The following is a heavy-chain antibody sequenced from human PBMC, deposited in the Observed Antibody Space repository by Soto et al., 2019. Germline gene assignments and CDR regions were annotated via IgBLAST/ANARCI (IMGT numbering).Heavy chain of an antibody. CDR3: ARGRYGLY. D-gene: IGHD1-1*01. J-gene: IGHJ4*02. CDR1: GYTFTSYG. V-gene: IGHV1-18*01. Sequence: QVHLVQSGAEVKKPGASVKGSGKASGYTFTSYGITWVRQAPGQGLERMGWISEHIGNTDYAQQLQGRVIVTRDTPTSTAYMGLTRPRSHDTAGYYCARGRYGLYWGQGAVVTVSS. CDR2: ISEHIGNT.